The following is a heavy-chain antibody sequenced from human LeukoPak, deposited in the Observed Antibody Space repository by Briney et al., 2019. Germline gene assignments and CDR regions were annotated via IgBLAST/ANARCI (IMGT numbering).Heavy chain of an antibody. J-gene: IGHJ4*01. CDR1: GGSISSYY. CDR2: IYTSGST. V-gene: IGHV4-4*09. Sequence: PSETLSLTCTVSGGSISSYYWSWIRQPPGKGLEWIGYIYTSGSTNYTPSLTSRVTISVDTSKNQSSLKPSSLPAAATAVYYCARRLGREEPLDYWGHGTLVTVSS. D-gene: IGHD3-16*01. CDR3: ARRLGREEPLDY.